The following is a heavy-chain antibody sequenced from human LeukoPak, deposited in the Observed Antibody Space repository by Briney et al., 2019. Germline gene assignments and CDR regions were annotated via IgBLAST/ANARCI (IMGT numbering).Heavy chain of an antibody. CDR1: GGSFSGYY. Sequence: SETLSLTCAVYGGSFSGYYWSWIRQPPGKGLEWIGEINHSGSTNYNPSLKSRVTISVDTSKNQFSLKLSSATAADTAVYYCARTDGRNDYWGQGTLVTVSS. CDR2: INHSGST. D-gene: IGHD5-24*01. J-gene: IGHJ4*02. V-gene: IGHV4-34*01. CDR3: ARTDGRNDY.